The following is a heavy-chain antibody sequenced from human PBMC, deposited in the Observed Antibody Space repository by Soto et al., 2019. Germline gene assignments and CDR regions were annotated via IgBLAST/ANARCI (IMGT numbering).Heavy chain of an antibody. D-gene: IGHD6-19*01. Sequence: GGSLRLSCAASGFTFSSYWMSWVRQAPGKGLEWVANIKQDGSEKYYVDSVKGRFTISRDNAKNSLYLQMNSLRAEDTAVYYCARERLAVAEGMDVWGQGTTVTVSS. J-gene: IGHJ6*02. V-gene: IGHV3-7*01. CDR1: GFTFSSYW. CDR2: IKQDGSEK. CDR3: ARERLAVAEGMDV.